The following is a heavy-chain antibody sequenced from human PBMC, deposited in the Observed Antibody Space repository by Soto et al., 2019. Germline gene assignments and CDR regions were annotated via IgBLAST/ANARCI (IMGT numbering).Heavy chain of an antibody. CDR3: ARDQTDSGGYSDS. D-gene: IGHD3-22*01. V-gene: IGHV3-33*01. Sequence: QVQLVESGGGVVQPGGSLRLSCEASGFNFSSYGIHWVRQAPGKGLEWVAIIWTDGSNEYYADSVKGRFTISRDNSKNTVYLQVSKLRAEDTAVYFCARDQTDSGGYSDSWGQGTLGTVSS. CDR1: GFNFSSYG. CDR2: IWTDGSNE. J-gene: IGHJ4*02.